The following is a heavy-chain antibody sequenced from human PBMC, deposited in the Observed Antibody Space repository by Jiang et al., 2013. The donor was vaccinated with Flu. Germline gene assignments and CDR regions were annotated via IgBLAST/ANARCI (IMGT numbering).Heavy chain of an antibody. CDR3: ARSLVVVRWYFDY. Sequence: VQLVESGGGVVQPGRSLRLSCAASGFTFSTYAMHWVRQAPGKGLEWVAVISYDGSNKYYADSVKGRFTISRDNSKNTLYLQMNSLRTEDAAVYYCARSLVVVRWYFDYWGQGTLVTVSS. CDR2: ISYDGSNK. J-gene: IGHJ4*02. D-gene: IGHD3-22*01. CDR1: GFTFSTYA. V-gene: IGHV3-30*01.